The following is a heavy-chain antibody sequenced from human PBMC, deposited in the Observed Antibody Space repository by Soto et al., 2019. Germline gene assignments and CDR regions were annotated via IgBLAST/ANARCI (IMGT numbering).Heavy chain of an antibody. CDR2: IIPILGIA. D-gene: IGHD6-6*01. Sequence: QVQLVQSGAEVKKPGSSVKVSCKASGGTFSSYTISWVRQAPGQGLEWMGRIIPILGIANYAQKFQGRVTITADKSTSTAYMELSSLRSDVTAVHYTARGVKQLAHEGIPFDYWGQGTLVTVYS. CDR3: ARGVKQLAHEGIPFDY. J-gene: IGHJ4*02. V-gene: IGHV1-69*02. CDR1: GGTFSSYT.